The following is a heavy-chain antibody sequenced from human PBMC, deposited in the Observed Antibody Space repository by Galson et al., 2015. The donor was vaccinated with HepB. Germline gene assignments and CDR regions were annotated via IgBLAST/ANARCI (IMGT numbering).Heavy chain of an antibody. CDR2: ISYDGSNK. D-gene: IGHD6-13*01. CDR3: ARDYASRWYFNHYYGMDV. J-gene: IGHJ6*02. Sequence: SLRLSCAASGFTFSSYAMHWVRQAPGKGLEWVAVISYDGSNKYYADSVKGRFTISRDNSKNTLYLQMNSLRAEDTAVNYCARDYASRWYFNHYYGMDVWGQGTTVTVSS. CDR1: GFTFSSYA. V-gene: IGHV3-30*04.